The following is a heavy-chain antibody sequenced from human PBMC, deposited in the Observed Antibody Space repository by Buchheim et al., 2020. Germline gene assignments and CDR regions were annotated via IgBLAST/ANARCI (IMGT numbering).Heavy chain of an antibody. V-gene: IGHV3-30*18. J-gene: IGHJ4*02. Sequence: QVQLVESGGGVVQPGRSLRLSCAASGFTFSSYGMHWVRQAPGKGLEWVAVISYDGSNKYYADSVKGRFTISRDNSKNTLYLQMNSLRAEDTAVYYCAKSGGDILTGYHPPNFDYWGQGTL. D-gene: IGHD3-9*01. CDR3: AKSGGDILTGYHPPNFDY. CDR2: ISYDGSNK. CDR1: GFTFSSYG.